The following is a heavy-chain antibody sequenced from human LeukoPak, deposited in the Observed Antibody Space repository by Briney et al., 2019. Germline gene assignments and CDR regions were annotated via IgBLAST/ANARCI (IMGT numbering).Heavy chain of an antibody. Sequence: GESLKISCKGSGYSFTSYWIGWVRQMPGKGLEWMGIIYPGDSDTRYSPSFQGQVTISADKSISTAYLQWSSLKASDTAMYYCAIRGYYYDSSGSDGFDPWGQGTLATVSS. CDR3: AIRGYYYDSSGSDGFDP. J-gene: IGHJ5*02. CDR2: IYPGDSDT. CDR1: GYSFTSYW. V-gene: IGHV5-51*01. D-gene: IGHD3-22*01.